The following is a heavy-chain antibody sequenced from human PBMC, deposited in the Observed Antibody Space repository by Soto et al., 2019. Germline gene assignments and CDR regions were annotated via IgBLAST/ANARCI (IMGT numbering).Heavy chain of an antibody. Sequence: ASVKVSCKASGYTFTGHYIHWVRQAPEQGPEWMGEIGPESGATRYAQKFQGRVTMTRDTSITTVYMELKNLSPDDTAVYYCGKGRSGQIVVFYWGQGTPVTVSS. J-gene: IGHJ4*02. CDR3: GKGRSGQIVVFY. CDR1: GYTFTGHY. V-gene: IGHV1-2*02. CDR2: IGPESGAT. D-gene: IGHD1-26*01.